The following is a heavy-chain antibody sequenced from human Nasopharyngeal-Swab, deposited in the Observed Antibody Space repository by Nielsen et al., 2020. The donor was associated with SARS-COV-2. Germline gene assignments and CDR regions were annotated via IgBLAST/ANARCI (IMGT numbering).Heavy chain of an antibody. Sequence: SETLSLTCTVSGGSISSYYWSWIRQPPGKGLEWIGYIYYSGSTNYNPSLKSRVTISVDTSKNQFSLKLSSVTAADPAVYYCARVFKESSFSSSSGPFDYWGQGTLVTVSS. D-gene: IGHD6-6*01. CDR1: GGSISSYY. CDR3: ARVFKESSFSSSSGPFDY. V-gene: IGHV4-59*01. CDR2: IYYSGST. J-gene: IGHJ4*02.